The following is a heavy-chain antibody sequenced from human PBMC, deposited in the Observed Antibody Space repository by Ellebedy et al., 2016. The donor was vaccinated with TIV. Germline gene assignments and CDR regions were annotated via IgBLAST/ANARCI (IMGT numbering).Heavy chain of an antibody. Sequence: AASVKVSCKASGYTFTGYYMHWVRQAPGQGLEWMGWINPNSGGTNYAQKFQGRVTMTRDTSISTAYMELSRLRSDDTAVYYCARVTAVAPYRWIDPWGQGTLVTVSS. CDR3: ARVTAVAPYRWIDP. D-gene: IGHD4-23*01. CDR2: INPNSGGT. V-gene: IGHV1-2*02. CDR1: GYTFTGYY. J-gene: IGHJ5*02.